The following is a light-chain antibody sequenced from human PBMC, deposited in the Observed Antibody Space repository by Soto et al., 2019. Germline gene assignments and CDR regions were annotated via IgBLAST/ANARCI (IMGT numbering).Light chain of an antibody. CDR3: GTWDINLDTVV. CDR1: SSNIGGNY. J-gene: IGLJ2*01. V-gene: IGLV1-51*01. CDR2: DNY. Sequence: QPVLTQPPSVSAAPGQTVTISCSGSSSNIGGNYVSWYQVVPRTAPKLLIYDNYKRHSGVPDRFSGSKSGTSATLGIADLHTGDEAHYYCGTWDINLDTVVFGGGTKLTVL.